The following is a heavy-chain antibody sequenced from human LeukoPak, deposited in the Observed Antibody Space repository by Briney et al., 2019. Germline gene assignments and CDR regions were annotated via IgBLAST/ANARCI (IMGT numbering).Heavy chain of an antibody. V-gene: IGHV1-18*01. CDR3: AAELYSGTYGRCCSFAF. CDR2: ISAYNGNT. CDR1: GGTFSSYA. D-gene: IGHD1-26*01. J-gene: IGHJ4*02. Sequence: ASVKVSCKASGGTFSSYAISWVRQAPGQGLEWMGWISAYNGNTNYAQKLQGRVTMTTDTSTSTAYMELRSLRSDDTAVYYCAAELYSGTYGRCCSFAFWGQGTQVTVS.